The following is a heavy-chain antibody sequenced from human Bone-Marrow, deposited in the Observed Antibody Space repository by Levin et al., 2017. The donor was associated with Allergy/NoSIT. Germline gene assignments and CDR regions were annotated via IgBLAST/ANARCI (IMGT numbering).Heavy chain of an antibody. Sequence: PGGSLRLSCTASGFSFADYSMSWFRQAPGKGLEWVGFIRTKSYGDSTEYAASVEGRFIISRDDSTAYLQMNSLKTEDTAVYYCTRGYSFTLEPSNPSFYYAMDVWGQGTTVTVSS. D-gene: IGHD5-18*01. J-gene: IGHJ6*02. V-gene: IGHV3-49*03. CDR3: TRGYSFTLEPSNPSFYYAMDV. CDR2: IRTKSYGDST. CDR1: GFSFADYS.